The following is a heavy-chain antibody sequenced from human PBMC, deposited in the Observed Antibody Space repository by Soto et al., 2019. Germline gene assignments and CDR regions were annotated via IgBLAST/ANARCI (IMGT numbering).Heavy chain of an antibody. CDR2: ISSYNGDT. V-gene: IGHV1-18*04. CDR1: GYSFTRYG. CDR3: ARGDSTASPRGGFDS. D-gene: IGHD2-21*02. Sequence: QVQLVQSGAEVKKPGASVQVSCKASGYSFTRYGINWVRQAPGQGLEWMGWISSYNGDTNYAQKFQGRVTMTTDTSTTTVYMALRILTSDAAAVYFWARGDSTASPRGGFDSWGQGTLVTVSS. J-gene: IGHJ5*01.